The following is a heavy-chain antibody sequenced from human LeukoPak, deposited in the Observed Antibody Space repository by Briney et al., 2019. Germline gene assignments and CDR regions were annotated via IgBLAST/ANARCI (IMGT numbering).Heavy chain of an antibody. D-gene: IGHD3-3*01. Sequence: GGSLRLSCAASGFTVSSNHMSWVRQAPGKGLEWVSVIYSGGSTYYADSVKGRFTISRDNSKNTLYLQMNSLRAEDTAVYYCAREWSTAFDYWGQGTLVTVSS. CDR2: IYSGGST. V-gene: IGHV3-66*01. CDR1: GFTVSSNH. CDR3: AREWSTAFDY. J-gene: IGHJ4*02.